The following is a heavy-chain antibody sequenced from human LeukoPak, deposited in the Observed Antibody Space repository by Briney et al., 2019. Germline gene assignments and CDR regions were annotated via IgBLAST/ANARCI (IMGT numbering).Heavy chain of an antibody. CDR2: IKSKTDGGTT. V-gene: IGHV3-15*01. D-gene: IGHD3-22*01. Sequence: PGGSLRLSCAASGFTFSNAWMSWVRQAPVKGLEWVGRIKSKTDGGTTDYAAPVKGRFTISRDDSKNTLYLQMNSLKTEDTAVYYCTTGYYDSSGYYFWDDYWGQGTLVAVSS. CDR1: GFTFSNAW. J-gene: IGHJ4*02. CDR3: TTGYYDSSGYYFWDDY.